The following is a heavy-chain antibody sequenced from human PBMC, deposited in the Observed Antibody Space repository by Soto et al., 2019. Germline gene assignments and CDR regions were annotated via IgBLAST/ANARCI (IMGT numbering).Heavy chain of an antibody. D-gene: IGHD5-12*01. CDR3: ARPLDGYNSLALGY. CDR1: GGTFSSYA. Sequence: ASVKVSCKASGGTFSSYAISWVRQAPGQGLEWMGGIIPIFGTANYAQKFQGRVTITADESTSTAYMELSSLRSEDTAVYYCARPLDGYNSLALGYWGQGTLVTVSS. V-gene: IGHV1-69*13. J-gene: IGHJ4*02. CDR2: IIPIFGTA.